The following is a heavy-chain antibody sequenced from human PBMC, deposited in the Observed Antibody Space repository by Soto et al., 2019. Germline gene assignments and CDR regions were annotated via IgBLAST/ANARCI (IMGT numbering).Heavy chain of an antibody. CDR1: GFTFSNHG. CDR2: IPDDGINK. J-gene: IGHJ6*02. CDR3: AKGLQDSGITVFGVPYIRVPLDV. D-gene: IGHD3-3*01. V-gene: IGHV3-30*18. Sequence: QPGGSLRLSSAASGFTFSNHGMHWVRQAPGKGLEWVAVIPDDGINKYYADSVKGRFTISRDNSKNTLYLQMNSLRAEDTAVYFCAKGLQDSGITVFGVPYIRVPLDVWGQGTQVTVSS.